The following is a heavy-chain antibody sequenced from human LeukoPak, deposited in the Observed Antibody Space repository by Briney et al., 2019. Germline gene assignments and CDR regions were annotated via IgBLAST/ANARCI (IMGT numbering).Heavy chain of an antibody. Sequence: APVKVSCKASGYSFADYYMHWVRQGPGQGLEWMGWIKPNSGGTRSAQKFQGRVTMTRDTSISTAYMELSSLRYDDTAVYYCARVNTYYYDSSGYYEFDYWGQGTLVTVSS. CDR2: IKPNSGGT. D-gene: IGHD3-22*01. V-gene: IGHV1-2*02. J-gene: IGHJ4*02. CDR3: ARVNTYYYDSSGYYEFDY. CDR1: GYSFADYY.